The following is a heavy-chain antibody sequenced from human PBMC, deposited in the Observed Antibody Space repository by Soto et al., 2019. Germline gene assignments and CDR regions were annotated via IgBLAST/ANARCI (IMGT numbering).Heavy chain of an antibody. CDR1: GGTFSSNT. J-gene: IGHJ4*02. CDR2: IIPLFGTA. Sequence: QVQLVQSGAEVKKPGSSVKISCKASGGTFSSNTINWVRQAAGQGLEWMGGIIPLFGTANYAEKVQGRVTSTADKSTNTEYMELNSLRSEDTAVYCCAIKAACGGDCYAFDSWGQGTLVTVSS. D-gene: IGHD2-21*02. CDR3: AIKAACGGDCYAFDS. V-gene: IGHV1-69*06.